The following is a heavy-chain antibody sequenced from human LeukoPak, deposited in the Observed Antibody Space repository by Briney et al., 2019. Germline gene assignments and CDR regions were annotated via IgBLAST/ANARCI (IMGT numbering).Heavy chain of an antibody. CDR3: AREGSSWSIDY. V-gene: IGHV1-2*06. CDR1: GYTFTGYY. D-gene: IGHD6-13*01. CDR2: INPNSGGT. Sequence: ASVKVSCKASGYTFTGYYMHWERQAPGQGLEWMGRINPNSGGTNFAQNFQGRVAMTRDTSISTAYMELSRLRSDDTAVYYCAREGSSWSIDYWGQGTLVTVSS. J-gene: IGHJ4*02.